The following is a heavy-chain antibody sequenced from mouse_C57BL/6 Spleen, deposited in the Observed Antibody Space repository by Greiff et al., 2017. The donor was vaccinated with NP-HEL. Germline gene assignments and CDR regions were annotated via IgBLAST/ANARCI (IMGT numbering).Heavy chain of an antibody. Sequence: VQLQQSGAELVKPGASVKISCKASGYAFSSYWMNWVKQRPGKGLEWIGQIYPGDGDTNYNGKFKGKATLTADKSSSTAYMQLSSLTSEDSAVYFCARSGGTTVVAPFDYWGQGTTLTVSS. CDR2: IYPGDGDT. CDR1: GYAFSSYW. D-gene: IGHD1-1*01. J-gene: IGHJ2*01. CDR3: ARSGGTTVVAPFDY. V-gene: IGHV1-80*01.